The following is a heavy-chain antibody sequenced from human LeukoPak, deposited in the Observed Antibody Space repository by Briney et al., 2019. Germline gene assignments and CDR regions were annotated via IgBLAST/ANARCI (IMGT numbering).Heavy chain of an antibody. V-gene: IGHV1-46*01. Sequence: ASVKVSCKASGYTFTSYYMHWVRQAPGQGLEWMGIINPSGGSTNYAQKFQGRVTMTRDTSTSTVYMELSSLRSEDTAVYYCARHDYNNPRIDYWGQGTLVTVSS. J-gene: IGHJ4*02. CDR2: INPSGGST. CDR1: GYTFTSYY. D-gene: IGHD4-11*01. CDR3: ARHDYNNPRIDY.